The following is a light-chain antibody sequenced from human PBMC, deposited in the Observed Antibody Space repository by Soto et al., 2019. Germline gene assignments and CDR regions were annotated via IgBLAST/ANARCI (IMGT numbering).Light chain of an antibody. CDR2: RTS. V-gene: IGKV3-15*01. CDR3: QQYNNWPRAT. Sequence: EIVMTQSPATLSVSPGERATLSCRASQSISSNLAWYQQKPGQAPRLLMFRTSSRATGFPARFSGSGSGTEFNLTISSLQSEDSAIYYCQQYNNWPRATVGGGTKVDSK. CDR1: QSISSN. J-gene: IGKJ4*01.